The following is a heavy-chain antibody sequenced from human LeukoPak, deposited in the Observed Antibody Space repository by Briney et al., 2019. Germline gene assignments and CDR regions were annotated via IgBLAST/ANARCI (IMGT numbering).Heavy chain of an antibody. CDR1: GGSFSGYY. Sequence: SETLSLTCAVYGGSFSGYYWSWIRQPPGKGLEWIGEINHSGSTNYNPPLKSRVTISVDTSKNQFSLKLSSVTAADTAVYYCARRVVVTARNVFDYWGQGTLVTVSS. CDR2: INHSGST. J-gene: IGHJ4*02. D-gene: IGHD2-21*02. V-gene: IGHV4-34*01. CDR3: ARRVVVTARNVFDY.